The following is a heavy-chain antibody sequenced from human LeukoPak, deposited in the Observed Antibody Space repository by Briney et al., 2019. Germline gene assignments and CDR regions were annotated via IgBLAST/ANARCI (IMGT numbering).Heavy chain of an antibody. CDR3: TTARGWLQLYY. CDR2: IKSKTGGGTT. Sequence: GGSLRLSCAASGFTFSNAWMSWVRQAPGKGLEWVGRIKSKTGGGTTDYAAPVKGRFTISRDDSKNTLYLQMNSLKTEDTAVYYCTTARGWLQLYYWGRGTLVTVSS. CDR1: GFTFSNAW. J-gene: IGHJ4*02. D-gene: IGHD5-24*01. V-gene: IGHV3-15*01.